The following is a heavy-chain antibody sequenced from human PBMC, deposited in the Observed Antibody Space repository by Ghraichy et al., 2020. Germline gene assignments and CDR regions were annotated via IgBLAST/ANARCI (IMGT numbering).Heavy chain of an antibody. J-gene: IGHJ3*02. CDR3: ARDRAPYYYDSSGNHDAFDI. D-gene: IGHD3-22*01. CDR1: GYTFTGYY. V-gene: IGHV1-2*04. Sequence: ASVKVSCKASGYTFTGYYMHWVRQAPGQGLEWMGWINPNSGGTNYAQKFQGWVTMTRDTSISTAYMELSRLRSDDTAVYYCARDRAPYYYDSSGNHDAFDIWGQGTMVTVSS. CDR2: INPNSGGT.